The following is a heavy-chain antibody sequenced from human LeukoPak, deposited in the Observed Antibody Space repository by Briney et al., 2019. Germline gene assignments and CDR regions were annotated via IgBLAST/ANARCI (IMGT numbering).Heavy chain of an antibody. CDR3: ARAGRYCSGGSCYSFY. J-gene: IGHJ4*02. CDR1: GFTIGDYA. Sequence: GGSLRLSCTASGFTIGDYAMSWFRQAPGEGLERPGFIRSKAHGGTTEYAASVKGRFTISRDDSKSIAYLQMDSLKTEDTAVYYCARAGRYCSGGSCYSFYWGQGTLVTVSS. V-gene: IGHV3-49*03. CDR2: IRSKAHGGTT. D-gene: IGHD2-15*01.